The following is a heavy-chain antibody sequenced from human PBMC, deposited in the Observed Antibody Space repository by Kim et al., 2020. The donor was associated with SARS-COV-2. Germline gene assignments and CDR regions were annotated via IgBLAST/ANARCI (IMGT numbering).Heavy chain of an antibody. D-gene: IGHD3-10*01. V-gene: IGHV4-59*01. CDR1: GGSISSYY. CDR2: IYYSGST. CDR3: ARAPWDGSGSYPVRFDP. J-gene: IGHJ5*02. Sequence: SETLSLTCTVSGGSISSYYWSWIRQPPGKGLEWIGYIYYSGSTNYNPSLKSRVTISVDTSKNQFSLKLSSVTAADTAVYYCARAPWDGSGSYPVRFDPWGQGTLVTVSS.